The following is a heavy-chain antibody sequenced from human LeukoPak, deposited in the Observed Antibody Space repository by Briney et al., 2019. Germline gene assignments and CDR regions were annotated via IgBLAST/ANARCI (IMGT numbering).Heavy chain of an antibody. Sequence: QTGGSLRLSCVASGFTFSSYSMNWVRQAPGKGLEWVSYISITSDTIYYAESVKGRFTISRDNSKNTLFLQMNSLRAEDTAIYYCAKYGPQDSGSSHFDYWGQGALVTVSS. CDR3: AKYGPQDSGSSHFDY. J-gene: IGHJ4*02. CDR2: ISITSDTI. V-gene: IGHV3-48*01. D-gene: IGHD1-26*01. CDR1: GFTFSSYS.